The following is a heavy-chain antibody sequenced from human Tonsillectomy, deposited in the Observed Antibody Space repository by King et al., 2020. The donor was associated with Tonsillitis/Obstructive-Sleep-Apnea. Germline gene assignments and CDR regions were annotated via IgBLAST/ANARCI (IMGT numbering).Heavy chain of an antibody. V-gene: IGHV3-66*01. CDR3: AREGNFYGSGSYLNYFDS. J-gene: IGHJ4*02. CDR2: IYSGGST. Sequence: VQLVESGGGLVQPGGSLRLSCAASGFSVSTTYIVWVRQAPGKGLEWVSVIYSGGSTFYADSVKGRFTISRDIAENTGYLQMSSLRVEDTAVYYCAREGNFYGSGSYLNYFDSWGQGTLVTVSS. CDR1: GFSVSTTY. D-gene: IGHD3-10*01.